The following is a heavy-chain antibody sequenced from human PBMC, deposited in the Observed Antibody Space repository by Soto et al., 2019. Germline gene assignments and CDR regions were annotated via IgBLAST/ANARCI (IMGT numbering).Heavy chain of an antibody. V-gene: IGHV4-30-2*01. CDR2: VYHTGNA. CDR3: ASRPFYYYGLDV. J-gene: IGHJ6*02. CDR1: GGSITTAGYS. Sequence: SETLSLTCTVSGGSITTAGYSWSWIRQLPGKALEWIGYVYHTGNAYPKPSLKSRVTISLDRSKNQFSLKMTSVTAADTALYYCASRPFYYYGLDVWGQGTTVTVSS.